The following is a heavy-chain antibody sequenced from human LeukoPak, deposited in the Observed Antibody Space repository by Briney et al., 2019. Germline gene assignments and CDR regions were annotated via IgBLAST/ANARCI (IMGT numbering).Heavy chain of an antibody. V-gene: IGHV4-61*02. J-gene: IGHJ4*02. CDR3: ARAAGRVPHSGLFDY. CDR1: GGSISSGSYY. CDR2: IYTSGST. D-gene: IGHD6-19*01. Sequence: SETLSLTCTVSGGSISSGSYYWSWIRQPAGKGLEWIGRIYTSGSTNYNPSLKSRVTISVDTSKNQFSLKLSSVTAADTAVYYCARAAGRVPHSGLFDYWGQGTLVTVSS.